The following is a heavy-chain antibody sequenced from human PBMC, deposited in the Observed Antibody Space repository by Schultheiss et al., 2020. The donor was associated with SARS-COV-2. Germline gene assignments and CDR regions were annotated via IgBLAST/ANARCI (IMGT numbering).Heavy chain of an antibody. J-gene: IGHJ4*02. CDR1: GGTFSSYA. V-gene: IGHV1-69*04. Sequence: SVKVSCKASGGTFSSYAISWVRQAPGQGLEWMGRIIPILGIANYAQKFQGRVTITADKSTSTAYMELSSLRSEDTAVYYCARDMAVEMATIDYFDYWGQGTLVTVSS. D-gene: IGHD5-24*01. CDR2: IIPILGIA. CDR3: ARDMAVEMATIDYFDY.